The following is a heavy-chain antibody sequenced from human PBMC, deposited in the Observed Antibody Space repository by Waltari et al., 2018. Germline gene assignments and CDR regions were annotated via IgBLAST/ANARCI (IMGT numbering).Heavy chain of an antibody. Sequence: EVQMVESGGGSVTPGDSLRLSCVASGFGFTRAWLTWVRQAPGKGLEWVGRIKSQNDGATTDFAASVRGRFSISRDDSQNMVFLQMNSLRVEDTALYYCTTLDAPWGGWGHGTLVTVSS. CDR2: IKSQNDGATT. D-gene: IGHD7-27*01. V-gene: IGHV3-15*01. CDR1: GFGFTRAW. J-gene: IGHJ4*01. CDR3: TTLDAPWGG.